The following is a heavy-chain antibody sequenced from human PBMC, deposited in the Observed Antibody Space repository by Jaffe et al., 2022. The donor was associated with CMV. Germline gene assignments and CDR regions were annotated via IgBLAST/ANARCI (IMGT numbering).Heavy chain of an antibody. CDR2: ISSSSSYI. CDR1: GFTFSSYS. CDR3: ARAVENYDILTGYREHYYYYGMDV. V-gene: IGHV3-21*01. D-gene: IGHD3-9*01. Sequence: EVQLVESGGGLVKPGGSLRLSCAASGFTFSSYSMNWVRQAPGKGLEWVSSISSSSSYIYYADSVKGRFTISRDNAKNSLYLQMNSLRAEDTAVYYCARAVENYDILTGYREHYYYYGMDVWGQGTTVTVSS. J-gene: IGHJ6*02.